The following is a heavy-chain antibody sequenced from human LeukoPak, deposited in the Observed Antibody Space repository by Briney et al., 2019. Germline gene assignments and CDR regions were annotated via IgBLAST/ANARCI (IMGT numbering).Heavy chain of an antibody. J-gene: IGHJ3*02. D-gene: IGHD3-22*01. CDR2: IYSGGST. Sequence: GGSLRLSCAASGFTVSSNYMSWVRQAPGKGLEWVSVIYSGGSTYYADSVKGRFTISRDNSKNTLYLQMNSLRAEDTAVYYCASPKRDYYDSSGYYYDAFDIWGQGTMVTVSS. CDR3: ASPKRDYYDSSGYYYDAFDI. V-gene: IGHV3-66*01. CDR1: GFTVSSNY.